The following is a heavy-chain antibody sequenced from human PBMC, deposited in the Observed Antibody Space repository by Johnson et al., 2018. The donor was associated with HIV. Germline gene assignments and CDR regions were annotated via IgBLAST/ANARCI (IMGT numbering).Heavy chain of an antibody. V-gene: IGHV3-30-3*01. J-gene: IGHJ3*01. D-gene: IGHD3-16*01. CDR2: ISYDGSNK. CDR3: ARDLRGAYAYDYGSDGFDL. CDR1: GFTFSSYA. Sequence: VQLVESGGGVVQPGRSLRLSCAASGFTFSSYAMHWVRQAPGKGLEWVAVISYDGSNKYYADSVKGRFTISKDNSRNTLYLQLSSLRAEDTAVFYCARDLRGAYAYDYGSDGFDLWGQGTMVTVSS.